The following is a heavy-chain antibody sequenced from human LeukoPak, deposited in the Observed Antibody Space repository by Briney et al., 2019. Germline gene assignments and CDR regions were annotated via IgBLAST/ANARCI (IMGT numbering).Heavy chain of an antibody. J-gene: IGHJ4*02. CDR3: AKDRGYTGSYLTYYFDY. CDR2: ISSSSTYT. D-gene: IGHD1-26*01. Sequence: GGSLRLSCAASGFTFSDYYMSWIRQAPGQGLEWLSYISSSSTYTYYADSVKGRVTISRDNSKNTLSLQMNSLRVEDTAVYYCAKDRGYTGSYLTYYFDYWGQGTLVTVSA. V-gene: IGHV3-11*05. CDR1: GFTFSDYY.